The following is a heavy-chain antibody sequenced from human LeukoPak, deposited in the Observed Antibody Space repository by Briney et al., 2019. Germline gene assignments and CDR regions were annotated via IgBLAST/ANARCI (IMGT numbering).Heavy chain of an antibody. CDR2: MNPNSGNT. D-gene: IGHD2-15*01. Sequence: ASVKVSCKASGYTFTSYDINWVRQATGQGLEWMGWMNPNSGNTGYAQKFQGRVTMTRNTSISTAYMELSSLRSEDTAVYYCARPPRGGCSGGSCHSQRFWFDPWGQGTLVTVSS. CDR1: GYTFTSYD. J-gene: IGHJ5*02. V-gene: IGHV1-8*01. CDR3: ARPPRGGCSGGSCHSQRFWFDP.